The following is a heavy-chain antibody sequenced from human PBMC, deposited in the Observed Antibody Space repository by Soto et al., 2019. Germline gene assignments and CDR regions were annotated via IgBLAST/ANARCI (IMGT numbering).Heavy chain of an antibody. Sequence: QVQLQESGPGLVKPSQTLSLTCTVSGGSIISGEYYWSWIRQPPGKGLEWIGYVYYSGSTYYNPSLKSRVTISVASSKNRFSLQLSSGTAADTAVYYCARVGGFGATTSDYWGQGTLVTVSS. V-gene: IGHV4-30-4*01. CDR3: ARVGGFGATTSDY. CDR2: VYYSGST. J-gene: IGHJ4*02. CDR1: GGSIISGEYY. D-gene: IGHD3-10*01.